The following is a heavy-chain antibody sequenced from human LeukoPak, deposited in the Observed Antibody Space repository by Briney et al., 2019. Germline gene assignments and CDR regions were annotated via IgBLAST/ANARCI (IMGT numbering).Heavy chain of an antibody. Sequence: ASVKVSCKASGYTFTGYYMHWVRQAPGQGLEWMGWINPNSGGTNYAQKFQGRVTMTRDTSISTAYMELSRLRSDDTAVYYCARCFIIGWTYAFDIWGQGTMVTVSS. J-gene: IGHJ3*02. D-gene: IGHD3-10*01. CDR1: GYTFTGYY. CDR2: INPNSGGT. CDR3: ARCFIIGWTYAFDI. V-gene: IGHV1-2*02.